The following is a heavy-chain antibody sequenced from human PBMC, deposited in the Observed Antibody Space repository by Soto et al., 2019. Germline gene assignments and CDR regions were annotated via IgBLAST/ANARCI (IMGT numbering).Heavy chain of an antibody. J-gene: IGHJ4*02. CDR3: ARSITGYSYDDS. CDR1: GFTFSSYW. CDR2: INSDGSST. D-gene: IGHD5-18*01. V-gene: IGHV3-74*01. Sequence: EVQLVESGGGLVQPGGSLRLSCAASGFTFSSYWMHWVRQAPGKGLVWVSRINSDGSSTVYVDSVKGRFTISRDNAKNTLYLPMNSLRAEDTAVYYCARSITGYSYDDSWGQGTLVTVSS.